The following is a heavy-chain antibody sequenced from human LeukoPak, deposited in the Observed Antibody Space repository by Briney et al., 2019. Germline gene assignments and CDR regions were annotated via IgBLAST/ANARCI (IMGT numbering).Heavy chain of an antibody. CDR3: AREKNSPTAYYMDV. Sequence: ASVKVSCKASGYTFTSYGISWGRQAPGQGLEWMGWISAYNGNTKYAQKLQGRVTMTTEKSRSTAYMELRSLRSDDTAVYYCAREKNSPTAYYMDVWGKGTTVTVSS. D-gene: IGHD2-2*01. V-gene: IGHV1-18*01. CDR1: GYTFTSYG. CDR2: ISAYNGNT. J-gene: IGHJ6*03.